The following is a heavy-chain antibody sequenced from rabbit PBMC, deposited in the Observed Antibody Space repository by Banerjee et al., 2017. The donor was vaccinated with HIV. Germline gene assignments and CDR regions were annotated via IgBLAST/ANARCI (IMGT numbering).Heavy chain of an antibody. J-gene: IGHJ4*01. D-gene: IGHD4-1*01. CDR2: IDPLFGTT. Sequence: QSLEESGGDLVQPGASLTLTCTASGFDFRSYWMYWVRQAPGKGLEWIGYIDPLFGTTDSATGVKGRFTISSHNAQNTLDRQLDSLTDADKATYFCVRGGVVAEMGVNLWGQGTLVTVS. CDR1: GFDFRSYW. CDR3: VRGGVVAEMGVNL. V-gene: IGHV1S7*01.